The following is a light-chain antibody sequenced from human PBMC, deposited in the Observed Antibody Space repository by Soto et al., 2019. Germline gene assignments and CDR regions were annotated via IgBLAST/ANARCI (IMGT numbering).Light chain of an antibody. J-gene: IGKJ4*01. CDR3: QQYNNWPPLT. V-gene: IGKV3-15*01. Sequence: EIELAHSPATLSGSPGERATLFCRASQRVSGNLAWYQQKPGQAPRLVMYGASIRATGFPDRFSCSGSGTEFTLTISSLQSEDFAVYYCQQYNNWPPLTFGGGTKVDI. CDR1: QRVSGN. CDR2: GAS.